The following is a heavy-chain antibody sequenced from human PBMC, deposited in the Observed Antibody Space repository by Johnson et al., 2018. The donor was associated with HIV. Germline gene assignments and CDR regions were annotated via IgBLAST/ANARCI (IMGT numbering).Heavy chain of an antibody. CDR1: GFTFSSYW. CDR3: VSREWELHAFGI. D-gene: IGHD1-26*01. J-gene: IGHJ3*02. CDR2: IYSGGST. Sequence: VQLVESGGGLVQPGGSLRLSCAASGFTFSSYWMHWVRQAPGKGLVWVSRIYSGGSTFNAHSVKGRFTISRDNSENTVYLQMNSLRAEDTAVYYCVSREWELHAFGIWGQGTMVTVSS. V-gene: IGHV3-74*01.